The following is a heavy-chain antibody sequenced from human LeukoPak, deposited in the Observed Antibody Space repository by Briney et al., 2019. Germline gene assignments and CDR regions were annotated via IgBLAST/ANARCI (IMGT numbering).Heavy chain of an antibody. Sequence: SETLSLTCTVSGGSISSSSYYWGWIRQPPGKGLEWIGSIYYSGSTYYNPSLKSRVTISVDTSKNQFSLKLSSVTAADTAVYYCARRGTPQASFIRYYGSGSYLYFDYWGQGTRVTVSS. V-gene: IGHV4-39*01. D-gene: IGHD3-10*01. CDR2: IYYSGST. CDR3: ARRGTPQASFIRYYGSGSYLYFDY. J-gene: IGHJ4*02. CDR1: GGSISSSSYY.